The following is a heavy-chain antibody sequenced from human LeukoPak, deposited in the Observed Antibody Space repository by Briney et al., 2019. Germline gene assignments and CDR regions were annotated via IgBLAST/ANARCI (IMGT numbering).Heavy chain of an antibody. J-gene: IGHJ4*02. CDR1: GFTFSSSE. V-gene: IGHV3-48*03. CDR3: ARETYYYGSGSYYFDY. CDR2: ISSSGSTI. Sequence: GGSPRLSCAASGFTFSSSEMNWVRQAPGKGLEWVSYISSSGSTIYYADSVKGRFTISRDNAKNSLYLQMNSLRAEDTAVYYCARETYYYGSGSYYFDYWGQGTLVTVSS. D-gene: IGHD3-10*01.